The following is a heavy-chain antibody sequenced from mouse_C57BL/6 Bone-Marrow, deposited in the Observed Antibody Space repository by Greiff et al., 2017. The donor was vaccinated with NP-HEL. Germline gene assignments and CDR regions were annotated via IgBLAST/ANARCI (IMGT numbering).Heavy chain of an antibody. CDR3: ARSRGLRLGY. CDR1: GYTFTDYY. Sequence: VQLQQSGPELVKPGASVKISCKASGYTFTDYYMNWVKQSHGKSLEWIGDINPNNGGTSYNQKFKGKATLTVDESSSTAYMELRSLTSEDSAVYYCARSRGLRLGYWGQGTTLTVSS. V-gene: IGHV1-26*01. CDR2: INPNNGGT. J-gene: IGHJ2*01. D-gene: IGHD2-4*01.